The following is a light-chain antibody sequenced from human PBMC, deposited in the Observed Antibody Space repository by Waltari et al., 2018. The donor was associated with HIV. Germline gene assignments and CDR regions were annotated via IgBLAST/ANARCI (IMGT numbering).Light chain of an antibody. Sequence: IQMTQSPSSLSASVGDRVTVSCRANQTISKFLNWYQRKPGKAPNLLISSASNLHSGVPSRFGGSGSGTDFAFTISSLQPEDFAVYDCQQTYSAPGTFGQGTKIDIK. CDR3: QQTYSAPGT. V-gene: IGKV1-39*01. J-gene: IGKJ1*01. CDR2: SAS. CDR1: QTISKF.